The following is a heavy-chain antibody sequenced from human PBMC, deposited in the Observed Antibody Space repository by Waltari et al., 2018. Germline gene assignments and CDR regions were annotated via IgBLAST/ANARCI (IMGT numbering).Heavy chain of an antibody. V-gene: IGHV4-4*07. CDR3: ARSASPVWFDP. CDR1: GGSISSYY. CDR2: IYTSGST. J-gene: IGHJ5*02. Sequence: QVQLQESGPGLVKPSETLSLTCTVPGGSISSYYCSWTRQPAGKGLEWNGSIYTSGSTNYSPSLKSRVTMSVDTSKNQFSLKLSSVTAADTAVYYCARSASPVWFDPWGQGTLVTVSS. D-gene: IGHD4-17*01.